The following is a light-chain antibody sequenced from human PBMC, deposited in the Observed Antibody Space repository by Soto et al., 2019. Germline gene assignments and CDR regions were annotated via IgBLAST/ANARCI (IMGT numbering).Light chain of an antibody. Sequence: DIQMTQSPSTLSASVGDRVTITCRASQSISTRLAWYQQKPGKAPKALIYVASGLESGVPSRFSGSGSGTEFTLTISSLQSEDFATYYCKQCNNYLRTFGQGTKVDIK. CDR3: KQCNNYLRT. CDR1: QSISTR. V-gene: IGKV1-5*01. CDR2: VAS. J-gene: IGKJ1*01.